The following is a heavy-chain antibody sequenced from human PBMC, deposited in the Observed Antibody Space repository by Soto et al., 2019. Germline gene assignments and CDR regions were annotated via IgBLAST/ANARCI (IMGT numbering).Heavy chain of an antibody. V-gene: IGHV4-34*01. J-gene: IGHJ3*02. Sequence: PSETLSLTCAVYGGSFSGYCWSWIRQPPGKGLEWIGEINHSGSTNYNPSLKSRVTISVDTSKNQFSLKLSSVTAADTAVYYCARVFASRAFDIWGQGTIVTVSS. CDR1: GGSFSGYC. CDR3: ARVFASRAFDI. CDR2: INHSGST.